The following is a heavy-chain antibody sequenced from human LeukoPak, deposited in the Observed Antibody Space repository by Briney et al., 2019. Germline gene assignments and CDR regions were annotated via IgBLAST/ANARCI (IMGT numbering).Heavy chain of an antibody. CDR2: ISGSGDNT. D-gene: IGHD6-19*01. Sequence: PGGSLKLSCAASGFSFSSYAMSWVRQAPGKGLEWVSSISGSGDNTYYAESVTGRFTISRDNSKNTLFLQMNSLRAEDTAVFYCAKRSGYTTGWFFDFWGQGTLVTVSS. V-gene: IGHV3-23*01. CDR3: AKRSGYTTGWFFDF. J-gene: IGHJ4*02. CDR1: GFSFSSYA.